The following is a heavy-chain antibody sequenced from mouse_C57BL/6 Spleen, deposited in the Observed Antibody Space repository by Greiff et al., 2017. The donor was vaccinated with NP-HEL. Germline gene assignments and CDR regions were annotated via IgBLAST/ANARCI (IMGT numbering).Heavy chain of an antibody. CDR3: AREDITTVVAPTY. V-gene: IGHV14-2*01. D-gene: IGHD1-1*01. Sequence: EVMLVESGAELVKPGASVKLSCTASGFNIKDYYMHWVKQRTEQGLEWIGRIDPEDGETKYAPKFQGKATITADTSSNTAYLQLSSLTSEDTAVYYCAREDITTVVAPTYWGQGTTLTVSS. CDR2: IDPEDGET. J-gene: IGHJ2*01. CDR1: GFNIKDYY.